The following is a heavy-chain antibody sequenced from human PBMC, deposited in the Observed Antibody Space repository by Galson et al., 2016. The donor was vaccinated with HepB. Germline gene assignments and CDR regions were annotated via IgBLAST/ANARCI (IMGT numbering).Heavy chain of an antibody. J-gene: IGHJ5*02. CDR3: AREVAVAGTGDYSWVDP. Sequence: SETLSLTCTVSDGSISPYYWSWIRQPPGKGLEWIGYVSYRGSTNYNPSLETRVTMSVDTSRNQFSLKLSSVTAADTAVYYCAREVAVAGTGDYSWVDPWGPGTLVTVSS. CDR1: DGSISPYY. CDR2: VSYRGST. D-gene: IGHD6-19*01. V-gene: IGHV4-59*13.